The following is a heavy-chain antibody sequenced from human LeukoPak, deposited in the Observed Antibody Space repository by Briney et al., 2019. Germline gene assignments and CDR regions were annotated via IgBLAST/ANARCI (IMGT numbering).Heavy chain of an antibody. CDR3: ARGLVYGSGSYLNYYYYYGMDV. CDR2: IYYSGST. Sequence: PSETLSLTCTVSGGSISSSSYYWGWIRQPPGKGLEWIGSIYYSGSTYYNPSLKSRVTISVDTSKNQFSLKLSSVTAADTAVYYCARGLVYGSGSYLNYYYYYGMDVWGQGTTVTVSS. J-gene: IGHJ6*02. CDR1: GGSISSSSYY. V-gene: IGHV4-39*07. D-gene: IGHD3-10*01.